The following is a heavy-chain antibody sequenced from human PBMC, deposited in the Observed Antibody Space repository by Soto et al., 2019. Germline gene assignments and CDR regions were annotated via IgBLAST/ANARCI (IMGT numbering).Heavy chain of an antibody. V-gene: IGHV3-33*01. J-gene: IGHJ4*02. Sequence: QVQLVESGGGVVQPGRSLRLSCAASGFSFSSYGMHWVRQAPGKGLEWVAVLWYDGSIKFYADSVKGRFTISRDNSKNTLYLQMNSLRAEDTAVYYCARYCSGGSCSGGYDYWGQGTLVTVSS. CDR1: GFSFSSYG. CDR2: LWYDGSIK. CDR3: ARYCSGGSCSGGYDY. D-gene: IGHD2-15*01.